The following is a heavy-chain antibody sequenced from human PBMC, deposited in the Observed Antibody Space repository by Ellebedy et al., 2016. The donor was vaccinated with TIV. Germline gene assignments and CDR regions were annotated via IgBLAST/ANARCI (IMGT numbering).Heavy chain of an antibody. CDR3: VKDDSRAYSGYPFDS. Sequence: GESLKISCVASGFTFSIYSMHWVRQAPGKGLEWVSCITSSSSGIYYADSVKGRFTISRDNAKNSLYLQMDSLRDEDTAVYYCVKDDSRAYSGYPFDSWGQGTLVTVAS. J-gene: IGHJ4*02. D-gene: IGHD5-12*01. CDR2: ITSSSSGI. V-gene: IGHV3-48*02. CDR1: GFTFSIYS.